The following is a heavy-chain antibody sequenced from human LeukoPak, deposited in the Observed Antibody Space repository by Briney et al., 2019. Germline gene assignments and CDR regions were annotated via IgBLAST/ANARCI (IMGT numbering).Heavy chain of an antibody. CDR3: GRDLNGVTDP. Sequence: SQTLSLTCTVSGGSISSSIYYWSWIRQPAGKGLEWIGRIYSSGNTNYNPSLKSRVTISVDTSKNQFSLKLSSVTAADTAMYYCGRDLNGVTDPWGQGTLVTVSS. CDR1: GGSISSSIYY. CDR2: IYSSGNT. V-gene: IGHV4-61*02. D-gene: IGHD3-16*02. J-gene: IGHJ5*02.